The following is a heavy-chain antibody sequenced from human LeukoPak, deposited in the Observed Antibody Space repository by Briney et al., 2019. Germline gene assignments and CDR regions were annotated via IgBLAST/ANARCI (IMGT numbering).Heavy chain of an antibody. CDR1: GFTFSSYA. CDR2: ISGSGTNT. J-gene: IGHJ4*02. D-gene: IGHD3-22*01. V-gene: IGHV3-23*01. CDR3: AKGTYDSRGHFDY. Sequence: GGSLRLSCVAPGFTFSSYAMTWVRQAPGKGLEWVSGISGSGTNTYYADSVKGRFTISRGNSKNTLYLQMNSLRAEDTAAYYCAKGTYDSRGHFDYWGQGTLVSVSS.